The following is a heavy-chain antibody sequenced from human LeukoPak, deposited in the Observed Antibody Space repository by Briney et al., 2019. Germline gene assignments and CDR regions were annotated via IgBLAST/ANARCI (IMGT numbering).Heavy chain of an antibody. CDR2: ITDNGGTR. J-gene: IGHJ4*02. CDR1: GFTFSTFT. CDR3: AIQISGYVY. Sequence: GGSLRLSCAASGFTFSTFTMHWVRQAPGKGLEYVSGITDNGGTRNYANSVKGRFTISRDNSKNTLYLQMGSLRPDDVAVYYCAIQISGYVYWGQGTLVTVSS. V-gene: IGHV3-64*01. D-gene: IGHD5-12*01.